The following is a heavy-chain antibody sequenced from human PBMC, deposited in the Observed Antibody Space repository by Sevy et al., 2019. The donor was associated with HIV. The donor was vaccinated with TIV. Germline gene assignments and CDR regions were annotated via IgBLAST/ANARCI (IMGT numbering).Heavy chain of an antibody. D-gene: IGHD3-16*02. J-gene: IGHJ5*02. CDR1: GGSISSGGYY. Sequence: SETLSLTCTVSGGSISSGGYYWSWIRQHPGKGLEWIGYIYYSGITYYNPSLKSRVTISVDTSKNQFSLKLSSVTAADTAVYYCARTPDEVWGSYRYTSHWWFDPWGQGTLVTVSS. V-gene: IGHV4-31*03. CDR2: IYYSGIT. CDR3: ARTPDEVWGSYRYTSHWWFDP.